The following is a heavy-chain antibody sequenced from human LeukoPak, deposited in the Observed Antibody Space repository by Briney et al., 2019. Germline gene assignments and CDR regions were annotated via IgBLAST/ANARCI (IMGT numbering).Heavy chain of an antibody. CDR1: GYSISSGYY. CDR2: IYYSGSN. Sequence: PSETLSLTCTVSGYSISSGYYWGWIQQPPGKGLEWIGTIYYSGSNYYNPSLKSRVTISVDTSKNQFSLKLSSVTAADTAVYYCARGAYYGSGRSYYYYYYYGMDVWGQGTTVTVSS. CDR3: ARGAYYGSGRSYYYYYYYGMDV. V-gene: IGHV4-38-2*02. J-gene: IGHJ6*02. D-gene: IGHD3-10*01.